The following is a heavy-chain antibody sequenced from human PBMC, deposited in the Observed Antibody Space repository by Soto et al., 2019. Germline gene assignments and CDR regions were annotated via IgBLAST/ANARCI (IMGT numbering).Heavy chain of an antibody. CDR2: IYPGDSDT. CDR1: GYRFTSYL. Sequence: GESLKISCRGSGYRFTSYLIGWVRQKHGKGLEWMGIIYPGDSDTRYSPSFQGQVTISADKSISTAYLQWSSLKASDTAMYYCARQASTIFGVVKDYYYYYGMDVWGQGTTVTVSS. CDR3: ARQASTIFGVVKDYYYYYGMDV. J-gene: IGHJ6*02. D-gene: IGHD3-3*01. V-gene: IGHV5-51*01.